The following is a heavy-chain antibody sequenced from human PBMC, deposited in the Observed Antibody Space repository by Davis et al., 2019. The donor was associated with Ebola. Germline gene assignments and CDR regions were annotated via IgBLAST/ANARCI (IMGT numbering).Heavy chain of an antibody. J-gene: IGHJ4*02. V-gene: IGHV4-39*02. CDR1: GGSISSSSYY. CDR3: ARERDIVVVVAGRYYFDY. CDR2: IYYSGST. Sequence: PSETLSLTCTVSGGSISSSSYYWGWIRQPPGKGLEWIGSIYYSGSTYYNPSLKSRVTISVDTSKNQFSLKLSSVTAADTAVYYCARERDIVVVVAGRYYFDYWGQGTLVTVSS. D-gene: IGHD2-15*01.